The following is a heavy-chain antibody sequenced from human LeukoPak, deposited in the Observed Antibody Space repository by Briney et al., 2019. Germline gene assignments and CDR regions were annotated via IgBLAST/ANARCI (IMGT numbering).Heavy chain of an antibody. CDR3: ARDAGGYDWFDP. CDR2: IYYSGST. CDR1: GGSISSYY. J-gene: IGHJ5*02. Sequence: PSETLSLTCTVSGGSISSYYWSWFRQPPGKGLEWIGYIYYSGSTNYNPSLKSRVTISVDTSKNQFSLKLSSVTAADTAVYYCARDAGGYDWFDPWGQGTLVTVSS. D-gene: IGHD5-12*01. V-gene: IGHV4-59*01.